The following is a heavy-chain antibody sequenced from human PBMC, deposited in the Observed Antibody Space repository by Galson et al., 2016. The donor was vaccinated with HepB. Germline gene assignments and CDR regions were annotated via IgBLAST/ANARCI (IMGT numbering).Heavy chain of an antibody. CDR1: GFTFTRYW. J-gene: IGHJ4*02. CDR3: ARELSYSGRDY. D-gene: IGHD1-26*01. CDR2: IKPDGREK. Sequence: SLRLSCAASGFTFTRYWMSWVRQAPGKGLEWVANIKPDGREKNYVDSVKGRFTIPIDNAKNSLYLQMNSLRVEDTAVYYCARELSYSGRDYWGQGTLVTVSS. V-gene: IGHV3-7*03.